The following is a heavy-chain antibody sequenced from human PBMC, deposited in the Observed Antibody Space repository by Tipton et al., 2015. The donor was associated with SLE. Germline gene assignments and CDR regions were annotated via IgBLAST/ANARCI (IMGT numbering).Heavy chain of an antibody. Sequence: GLVKPSETLSLTCTVSGGSISSHYWNWLRQPPGKGLEWIAYIHYSGSANYNPSLKSRVTISVDTSKNEVSLKVYSVTPADTAVYYCARGESSSPDYWGQGTLVTVSS. CDR3: ARGESSSPDY. J-gene: IGHJ4*02. V-gene: IGHV4-59*11. CDR2: IHYSGSA. D-gene: IGHD6-13*01. CDR1: GGSISSHY.